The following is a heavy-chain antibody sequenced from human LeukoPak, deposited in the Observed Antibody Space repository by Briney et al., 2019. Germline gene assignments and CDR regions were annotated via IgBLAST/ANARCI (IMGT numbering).Heavy chain of an antibody. Sequence: GGSLRFSCAASGFTFSSYAMHWVRQAPGKGLEWVAVISYDGSNKYYADSVKGRFTISRDNSKNTLYLQMNSLRAEDTAVYYCAKNSGYVKSSWYYFDYWGQGTLVTVSS. CDR3: AKNSGYVKSSWYYFDY. J-gene: IGHJ4*02. V-gene: IGHV3-30*04. D-gene: IGHD5-12*01. CDR2: ISYDGSNK. CDR1: GFTFSSYA.